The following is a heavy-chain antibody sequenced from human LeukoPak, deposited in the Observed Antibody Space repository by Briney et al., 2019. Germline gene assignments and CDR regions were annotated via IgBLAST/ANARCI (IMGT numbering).Heavy chain of an antibody. Sequence: GGSLRLSCAASGFTVTTKTMSWVRQAPGKGLEWVSDIYSGGSTDYRDSVKGRFTIYRDTPKNTLYLQMNSLRAEDTAVYYCARGQTHSSSWADYWGQGTLVTVSS. CDR1: GFTVTTKT. D-gene: IGHD6-13*01. J-gene: IGHJ4*02. V-gene: IGHV3-53*01. CDR2: IYSGGST. CDR3: ARGQTHSSSWADY.